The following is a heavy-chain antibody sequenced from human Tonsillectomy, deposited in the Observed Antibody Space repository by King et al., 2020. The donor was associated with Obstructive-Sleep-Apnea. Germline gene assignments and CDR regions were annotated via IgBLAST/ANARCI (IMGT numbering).Heavy chain of an antibody. D-gene: IGHD5/OR15-5a*01. CDR1: GFTFSRYA. V-gene: IGHV3-30-3*01. CDR3: AGPKSQNYLRAPFDN. CDR2: ISYDGTNK. Sequence: VHLVESGGGVVQPGKSLRLSCAASGFTFSRYAMHWVRQAPGKGLEWVALISYDGTNKYYADSVKGRFIVSRDNSKNTLYLQMNSLRAEDTSVYFCAGPKSQNYLRAPFDNWGQGTLVTVSS. J-gene: IGHJ4*02.